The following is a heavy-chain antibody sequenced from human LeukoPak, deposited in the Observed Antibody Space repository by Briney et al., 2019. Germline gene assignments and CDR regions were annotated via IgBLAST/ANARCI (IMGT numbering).Heavy chain of an antibody. CDR1: GFTLSSYL. V-gene: IGHV3-74*01. CDR3: ARGKRGYSYGFDY. D-gene: IGHD5-18*01. CDR2: INSDGSST. J-gene: IGHJ4*02. Sequence: GSLRLSCAASGFTLSSYLMHWVRQAPGKGLVWVSRINSDGSSTSYADSVKGRFTISRDNAKNTLYLQMNSLRAEDTAVYYCARGKRGYSYGFDYWGQGTLVTVSS.